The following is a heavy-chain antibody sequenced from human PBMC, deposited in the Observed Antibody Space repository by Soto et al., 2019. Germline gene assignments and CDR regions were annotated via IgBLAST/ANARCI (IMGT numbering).Heavy chain of an antibody. Sequence: VEVTCEACGYTLTGYYMRWVRQANGQGLEWMGWINPNSGGTNYAQKVQGRVTMTRDTSISTAYMELSRLRSDDTAVYYCARDRRLPATGKPVSAYWGQGTLVPGSS. V-gene: IGHV1-2*02. CDR3: ARDRRLPATGKPVSAY. CDR1: GYTLTGYY. D-gene: IGHD2-2*01. J-gene: IGHJ1*01. CDR2: INPNSGGT.